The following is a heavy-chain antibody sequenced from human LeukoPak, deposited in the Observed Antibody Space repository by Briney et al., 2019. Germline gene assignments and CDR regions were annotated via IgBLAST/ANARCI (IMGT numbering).Heavy chain of an antibody. CDR2: IGGSSTSI. V-gene: IGHV3-21*01. CDR3: ASGYGAFDY. J-gene: IGHJ4*02. CDR1: GFTFSTYS. Sequence: KPGGSLRLSCAGSGFTFSTYSMNWVRQAPGEGLEWVSSIGGSSTSIYYANSVKGRFTISRDNAKNSLYLQMNSLRAEDTAVYYCASGYGAFDYWGQGTLVTVSS. D-gene: IGHD4-17*01.